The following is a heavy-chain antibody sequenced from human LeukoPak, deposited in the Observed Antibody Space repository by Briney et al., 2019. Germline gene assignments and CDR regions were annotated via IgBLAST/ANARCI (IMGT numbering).Heavy chain of an antibody. V-gene: IGHV3-73*01. CDR2: IRSKANSYAT. D-gene: IGHD3-22*01. CDR3: TRHSSYYDSSGYYSY. Sequence: GGSLRLSCVASGFRFSTYWMSWVRQVPGQGLEWVGRIRSKANSYATAYAASVKGRLTISRDDSKNTAYLQMNSLKTEDTAVYFCTRHSSYYDSSGYYSYWGQGTLVTVSS. J-gene: IGHJ4*02. CDR1: GFRFSTYW.